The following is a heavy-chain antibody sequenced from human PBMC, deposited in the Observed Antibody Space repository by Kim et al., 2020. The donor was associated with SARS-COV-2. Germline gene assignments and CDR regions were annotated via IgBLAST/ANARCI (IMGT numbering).Heavy chain of an antibody. CDR1: GGSMSNYY. D-gene: IGHD5-18*01. J-gene: IGHJ4*02. V-gene: IGHV4-59*01. CDR2: ISHSGRP. CDR3: ARYTAMINIGHYYFDH. Sequence: SETLSLTCSVSGGSMSNYYWSWIRQPPGKALEWIGYISHSGRPTYNPSLKSRLTVSLDMSKNQFSLNLTSVTAADTAVYYCARYTAMINIGHYYFDHWGQGALVTVSS.